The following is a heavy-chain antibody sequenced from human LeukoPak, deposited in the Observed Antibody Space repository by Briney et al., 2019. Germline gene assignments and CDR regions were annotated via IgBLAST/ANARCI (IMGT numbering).Heavy chain of an antibody. V-gene: IGHV4-59*01. CDR1: GGSISSYY. D-gene: IGHD3-22*01. J-gene: IGHJ4*02. CDR3: ARDTYDSSGYYAPFDY. CDR2: IYYSGST. Sequence: SETLSLTCTVSGGSISSYYWSWIRQPPGKGLEWIGYIYYSGSTNYNPFLKSRVTISVDTSKNQFSLKLSSVTAADTAVYHCARDTYDSSGYYAPFDYWGQGTLVTVSS.